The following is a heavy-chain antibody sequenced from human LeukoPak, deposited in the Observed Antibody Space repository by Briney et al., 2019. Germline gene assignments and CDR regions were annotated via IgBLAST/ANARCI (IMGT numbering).Heavy chain of an antibody. CDR2: INHSGST. D-gene: IGHD3-22*01. J-gene: IGHJ4*02. CDR1: GGSFSGYY. CDR3: ARDSNYYDSSGYYYLSDY. V-gene: IGHV4-34*01. Sequence: KPSETLSLTCAVYGGSFSGYYWSWIRQPPGKGLEWIGEINHSGSTNYNPSLKSRVTISVDTSKNQFSLKLSSVTAADTAVYYCARDSNYYDSSGYYYLSDYWGQGTLVTVSS.